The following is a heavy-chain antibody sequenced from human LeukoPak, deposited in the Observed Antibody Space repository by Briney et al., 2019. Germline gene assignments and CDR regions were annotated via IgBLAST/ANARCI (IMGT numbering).Heavy chain of an antibody. CDR2: ISRESRNI. D-gene: IGHD3-16*01. CDR1: GFTFSSYS. J-gene: IGHJ4*02. V-gene: IGHV3-21*01. Sequence: GGSLILSCAASGFTFSSYSMNWVRQAPGQGLEWVSVISRESRNIFYADSVKGRFTVSRDNARSSLYLQMNSLRAEDTAVYYCATSPPGGPIDNWGQGTLVTVSS. CDR3: ATSPPGGPIDN.